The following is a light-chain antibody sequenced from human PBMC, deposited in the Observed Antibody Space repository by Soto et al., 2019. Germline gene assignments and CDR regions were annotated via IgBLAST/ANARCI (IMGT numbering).Light chain of an antibody. CDR2: GAY. J-gene: IGKJ2*01. CDR1: PRISRD. CDR3: QQYNHWPSYT. V-gene: IGKV3-15*01. Sequence: EVGMTQSAATLSVSPGEIATLSCRASPRISRDVAWYPQKAGQAPRLLRYGAYTRATGVPSRFSGSGSGPAFTLTISSLQSEDFALYYCQQYNHWPSYTFGQGTKLEIK.